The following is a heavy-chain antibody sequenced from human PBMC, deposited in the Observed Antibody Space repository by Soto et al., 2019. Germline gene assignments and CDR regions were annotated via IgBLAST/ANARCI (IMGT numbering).Heavy chain of an antibody. CDR3: ARGSIHFDY. CDR1: GFTFSPFW. J-gene: IGHJ4*02. V-gene: IGHV3-74*01. D-gene: IGHD6-6*01. CDR2: INSDGNST. Sequence: EVQLVESGGGLVQPGGSLRLSCAASGFTFSPFWMHWVRQVPGKGPVWVSRINSDGNSTSYVDSVKGRFTISRDNAKNTLYLQMNSLRAEDTAVYYCARGSIHFDYWGQGTLVTVSS.